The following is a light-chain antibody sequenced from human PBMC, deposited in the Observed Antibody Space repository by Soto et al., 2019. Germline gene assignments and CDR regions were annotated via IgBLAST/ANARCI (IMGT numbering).Light chain of an antibody. CDR1: SSYVGGYNY. Sequence: QSALTQPASVSGSPGQSITISCTGTSSYVGGYNYVSWYQQHPGKAPKLMIYEVSNRPSGVSNRVSGSKSGNTASLTISGLQAEDEAEYYCSSYTSSSTRVFGGGTKLTVL. CDR2: EVS. J-gene: IGLJ3*02. V-gene: IGLV2-14*01. CDR3: SSYTSSSTRV.